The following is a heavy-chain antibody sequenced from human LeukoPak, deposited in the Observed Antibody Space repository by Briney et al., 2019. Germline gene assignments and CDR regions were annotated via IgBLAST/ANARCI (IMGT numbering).Heavy chain of an antibody. CDR2: IYYSGST. CDR3: ATSLYQSSRWELLQYY. D-gene: IGHD1-26*01. V-gene: IGHV4-39*01. CDR1: GGSISSSSYY. J-gene: IGHJ4*02. Sequence: PSESLSVTCTVSGGSISSSSYYWGWIRRPPGKGLEWIGSIYYSGSTYYNPSLKSRVTISVDTSKNQFPLKLSSVTAADTAVYYCATSLYQSSRWELLQYYWGQGTLVTVSS.